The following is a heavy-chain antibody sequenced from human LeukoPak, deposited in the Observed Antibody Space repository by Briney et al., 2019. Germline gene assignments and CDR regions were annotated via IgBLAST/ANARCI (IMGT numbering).Heavy chain of an antibody. CDR3: ARDASFYADDY. CDR1: GFTFSGHG. D-gene: IGHD2/OR15-2a*01. Sequence: GGSLRLSCVASGFTFSGHGMHWVRQAPGKGLEWVAVIWANGITKHYAGSVKGRFTISRDNSRSTLYLQMTSLTAEDTAIYYCARDASFYADDYWGQGTQVTVSS. CDR2: IWANGITK. V-gene: IGHV3-33*01. J-gene: IGHJ4*02.